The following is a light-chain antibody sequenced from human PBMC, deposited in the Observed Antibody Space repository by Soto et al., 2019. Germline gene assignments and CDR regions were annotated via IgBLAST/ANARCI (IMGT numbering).Light chain of an antibody. CDR3: QLSNIYSGT. V-gene: IGKV1-5*01. CDR1: QSISSW. J-gene: IGKJ1*01. CDR2: DAS. Sequence: DIPISQSPSTLSASVEDRVTITCRASQSISSWLAWYQQKPGKARKLLIYDASSLESGVPSRFSGSGSGTEFTLTISSLQPDDFATYYCQLSNIYSGTFGQGTKVDNK.